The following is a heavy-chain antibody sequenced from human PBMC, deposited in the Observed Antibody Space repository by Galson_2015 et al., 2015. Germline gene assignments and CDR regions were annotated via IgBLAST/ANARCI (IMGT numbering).Heavy chain of an antibody. Sequence: SVKVSCKASGGTFSSYAISWVRQAPGQGLEWMGGIIPIFGAANYAQKFQGRVTITADKSTSTAYMELSSLRSEDTAVYYCALRNPSVADAFDIWGQGTMVTVSS. V-gene: IGHV1-69*06. CDR1: GGTFSSYA. D-gene: IGHD4-23*01. CDR2: IIPIFGAA. J-gene: IGHJ3*02. CDR3: ALRNPSVADAFDI.